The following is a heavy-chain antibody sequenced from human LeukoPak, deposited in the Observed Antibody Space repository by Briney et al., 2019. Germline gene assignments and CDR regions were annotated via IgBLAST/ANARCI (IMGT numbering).Heavy chain of an antibody. CDR1: GFTFSSDS. D-gene: IGHD6-13*01. V-gene: IGHV3-21*01. J-gene: IGHJ4*02. Sequence: GGSLRLSCAASGFTFSSDSMNWVRQAPGQGLEWVSSITSSSTYIYYAQTVKGRFTISRDNAKNSLYMQMNSLRAEDTAVYYCARAVGSSWSLDYWGQGTLVTVSS. CDR2: ITSSSTYI. CDR3: ARAVGSSWSLDY.